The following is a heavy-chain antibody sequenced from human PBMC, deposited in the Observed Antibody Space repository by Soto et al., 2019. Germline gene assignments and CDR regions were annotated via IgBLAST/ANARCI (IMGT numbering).Heavy chain of an antibody. CDR3: ARDAWGSYGLDY. V-gene: IGHV4-4*02. Sequence: SETLSLTCAVSGGSISSSNWWSWVRQPPRKGLEWIGEIYHSGSTNYNPSLKSRVTISVDKPKNQFSLRLTSVTAADTAVYYCARDAWGSYGLDYWGQGTLVTVSS. CDR1: GGSISSSNW. J-gene: IGHJ4*02. D-gene: IGHD1-26*01. CDR2: IYHSGST.